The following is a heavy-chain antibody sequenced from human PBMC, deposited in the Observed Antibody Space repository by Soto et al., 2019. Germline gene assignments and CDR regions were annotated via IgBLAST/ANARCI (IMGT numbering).Heavy chain of an antibody. CDR1: GGTFSSYA. J-gene: IGHJ3*02. V-gene: IGHV1-69*01. CDR2: IVTLFNTS. D-gene: IGHD6-13*01. Sequence: QVQLVESGAEVKKPGSSVKVSCKASGGTFSSYAISWVRQAPGHGLEWMGGIVTLFNTSHYAQNFKGRVTITADELTNTAYMVLSSLRYEDMAVYYCAREPVDCAGNMGSSAIWGQGTMVTVSS. CDR3: AREPVDCAGNMGSSAI.